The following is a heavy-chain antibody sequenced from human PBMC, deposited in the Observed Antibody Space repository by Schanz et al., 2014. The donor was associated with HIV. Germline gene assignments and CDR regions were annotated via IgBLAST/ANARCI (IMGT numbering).Heavy chain of an antibody. J-gene: IGHJ6*02. CDR3: AKDAGGAMDV. V-gene: IGHV3-11*04. CDR1: GFNVSNNY. Sequence: VQLVESGGGLMQPGGSLRLSCAASGFNVSNNYVSWVRQAPGQRLEWLAQIDGGAGRIVRYADSVKGRFSISRDNGKRSVYLQMNSLRPEDTAVYYCAKDAGGAMDVWGQGTTVTVSS. D-gene: IGHD3-16*01. CDR2: IDGGAGRIV.